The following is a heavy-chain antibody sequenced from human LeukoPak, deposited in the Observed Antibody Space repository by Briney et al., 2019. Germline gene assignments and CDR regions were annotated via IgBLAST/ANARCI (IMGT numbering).Heavy chain of an antibody. J-gene: IGHJ6*03. CDR2: ISGSGGST. Sequence: PGGSLRLSCAASGFTFSSYAMSWVRQAPGKGLEWVSAISGSGGSTYYADSVKGRFTISRDNSKNTLYLQMNSLRAEDTAVYYCAREAYYDFWSGSPNNYHYYMDVWGKGTTVTVSS. CDR3: AREAYYDFWSGSPNNYHYYMDV. D-gene: IGHD3-3*01. V-gene: IGHV3-23*01. CDR1: GFTFSSYA.